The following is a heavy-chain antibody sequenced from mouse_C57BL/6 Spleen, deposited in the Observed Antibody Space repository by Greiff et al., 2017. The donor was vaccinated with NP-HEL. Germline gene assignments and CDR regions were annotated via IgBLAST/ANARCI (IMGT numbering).Heavy chain of an antibody. CDR3: ARGYDYDVGYYYAMDY. V-gene: IGHV1-55*01. CDR2: IYPGSGST. Sequence: QVQLQQPGAELVKPGASVKMSCKASGYTFTSYWITWVKQRPGQGLEWIGDIYPGSGSTNYNEKFKSKATLTVDTSSSTAYMQLSSLTSEDSAVYYCARGYDYDVGYYYAMDYWGQGTSVTVSS. D-gene: IGHD2-4*01. CDR1: GYTFTSYW. J-gene: IGHJ4*01.